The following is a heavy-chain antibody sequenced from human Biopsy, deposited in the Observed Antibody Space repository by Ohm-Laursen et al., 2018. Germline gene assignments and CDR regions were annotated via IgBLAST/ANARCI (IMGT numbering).Heavy chain of an antibody. CDR1: GDAFLGYY. V-gene: IGHV1-2*02. D-gene: IGHD3-3*01. Sequence: ASVKVSCNASGDAFLGYYLHWVRQAPGQGLEWMGSIYPNSGDTDFAQKFQGRVSMTKDTSVSTAYLELSSLRSDDTAIYYCARDLLEWSLPSWGQRTLVTVSS. J-gene: IGHJ4*02. CDR2: IYPNSGDT. CDR3: ARDLLEWSLPS.